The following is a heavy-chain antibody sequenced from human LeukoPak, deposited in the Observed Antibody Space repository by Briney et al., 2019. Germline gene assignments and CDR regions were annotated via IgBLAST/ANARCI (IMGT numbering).Heavy chain of an antibody. CDR2: IKQDGSEK. CDR3: ARVRFFNYYYFDY. Sequence: AGGSLRLSCAASGFTFSSYWMSWVRQAPGKGLEWVANIKQDGSEKYYVDSVKGRFTISRDNAKNSLYLQMNSLRAEDTAVYYCARVRFFNYYYFDYWGQGTLVTVSS. J-gene: IGHJ4*02. CDR1: GFTFSSYW. V-gene: IGHV3-7*01. D-gene: IGHD3-3*01.